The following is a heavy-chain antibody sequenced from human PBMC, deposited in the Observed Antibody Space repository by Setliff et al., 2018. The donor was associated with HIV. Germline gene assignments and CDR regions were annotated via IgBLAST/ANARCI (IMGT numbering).Heavy chain of an antibody. CDR1: GSTFSTYD. Sequence: ASVKVSCKSSGSTFSTYDINWVRQATGQGLEWMGWMNPNSGNTGYAQKFQGRVTMTRNTSISTAYLELSSLRSDDTAVYYCASSWSRIRYYGMDVWGQGTTVTVSS. D-gene: IGHD6-13*01. CDR3: ASSWSRIRYYGMDV. V-gene: IGHV1-8*01. CDR2: MNPNSGNT. J-gene: IGHJ6*02.